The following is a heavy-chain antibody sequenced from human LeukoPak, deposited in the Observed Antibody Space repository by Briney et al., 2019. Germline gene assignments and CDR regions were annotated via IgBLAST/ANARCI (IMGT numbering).Heavy chain of an antibody. CDR1: GGSISSYY. CDR3: ARGGPYCSGGGCYSRTSNWFDP. D-gene: IGHD2-15*01. Sequence: ETLSLTCTVSGGSISSYYWSWIRQPAGKGLEWIGHIYTSGSTNYNPSLKSRVTISVDTSKNQFSLKLSSVTATDTAVYYCARGGPYCSGGGCYSRTSNWFDPWGQGTLVTVSS. V-gene: IGHV4-4*07. J-gene: IGHJ5*02. CDR2: IYTSGST.